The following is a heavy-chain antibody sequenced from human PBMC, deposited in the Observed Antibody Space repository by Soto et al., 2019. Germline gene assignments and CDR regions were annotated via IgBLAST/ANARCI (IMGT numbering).Heavy chain of an antibody. V-gene: IGHV1-18*01. D-gene: IGHD6-13*01. CDR2: ISAYNGNT. Sequence: ASVEVSCKASGYTFTSYAISWVRQAPGQGLEWMGWISAYNGNTNYAQKLQGRVTITTDTSTSTAYMERRSLRSDETAVFYCAGVWLAADQTRYFDYWGQGTRLTVSS. J-gene: IGHJ4*02. CDR3: AGVWLAADQTRYFDY. CDR1: GYTFTSYA.